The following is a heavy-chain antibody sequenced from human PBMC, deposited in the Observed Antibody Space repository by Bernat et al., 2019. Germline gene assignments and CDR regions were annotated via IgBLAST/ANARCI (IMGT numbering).Heavy chain of an antibody. CDR1: GFTFSSYG. CDR3: AKDPRTARFLVWLFPLDY. V-gene: IGHV3-30*18. D-gene: IGHD3-3*01. Sequence: QVQLVESGGGVVQPGRSLRLSCAASGFTFSSYGMHWVRQAQGKGLEWVAVISYDGSNKYYADAVKGRLTISRDNSKNTLYLQMNSLRAEDTAVYYCAKDPRTARFLVWLFPLDYWGQGTLVTVSS. J-gene: IGHJ4*02. CDR2: ISYDGSNK.